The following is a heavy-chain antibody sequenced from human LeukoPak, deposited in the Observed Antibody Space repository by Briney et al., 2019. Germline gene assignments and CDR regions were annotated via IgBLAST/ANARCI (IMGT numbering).Heavy chain of an antibody. V-gene: IGHV4-61*02. CDR1: GVSITSSTYF. D-gene: IGHD3-16*01. J-gene: IGHJ6*02. Sequence: PSETLSLTGSVSGVSITSSTYFWSWIRQPAGKALEWIGRMDFSGSTNYNPSLRSRVTLSLDTSKNQFSLKLSSVTAADTAVYYCARDHGPLRYYGMDVWGQGTTVTVSS. CDR3: ARDHGPLRYYGMDV. CDR2: MDFSGST.